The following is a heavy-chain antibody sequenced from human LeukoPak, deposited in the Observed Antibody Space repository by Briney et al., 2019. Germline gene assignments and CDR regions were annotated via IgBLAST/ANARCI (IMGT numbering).Heavy chain of an antibody. CDR3: ARRGIQLWPHDDY. Sequence: QPGGSLRLSCAASGFTFSRYWMHWVRQAPGKGLVWVSRINPDGSSTSYADSVKGRFTISRDNAKNTLDLQMNSLRAEDTAVYYCARRGIQLWPHDDYWGQGTLVTVSS. D-gene: IGHD5-18*01. CDR1: GFTFSRYW. J-gene: IGHJ4*02. V-gene: IGHV3-74*01. CDR2: INPDGSST.